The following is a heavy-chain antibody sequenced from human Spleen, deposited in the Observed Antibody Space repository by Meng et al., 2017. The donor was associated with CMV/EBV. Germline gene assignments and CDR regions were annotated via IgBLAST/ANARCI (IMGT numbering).Heavy chain of an antibody. CDR2: ISGSGGSK. Sequence: LSLTCAASGFTFNLYAMNRVRHAPGKGLEWVSTISGSGGSKYYADPVKGRFTISRDNSKNILFLQLNSLRVEDTAIYYCAGDLGGDGYWGQGRLVTVSS. J-gene: IGHJ4*02. V-gene: IGHV3-23*01. CDR1: GFTFNLYA. D-gene: IGHD3-16*01. CDR3: AGDLGGDGY.